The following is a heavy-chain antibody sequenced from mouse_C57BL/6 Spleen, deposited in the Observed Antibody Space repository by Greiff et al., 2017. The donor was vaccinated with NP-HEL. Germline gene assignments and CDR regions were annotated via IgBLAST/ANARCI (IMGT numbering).Heavy chain of an antibody. V-gene: IGHV1-81*01. Sequence: VQLQQSGAELARPGASVKLSCKASGYTFTSYGISWVKQRTGQGLEWIGEIYPRSGNTYYNEKFKGKATLTADKSSSTAYMELRSLTSEDSAVYFCARNGNYRFDYYAMDDWGQGTSVTVSS. CDR1: GYTFTSYG. D-gene: IGHD2-1*01. J-gene: IGHJ4*01. CDR3: ARNGNYRFDYYAMDD. CDR2: IYPRSGNT.